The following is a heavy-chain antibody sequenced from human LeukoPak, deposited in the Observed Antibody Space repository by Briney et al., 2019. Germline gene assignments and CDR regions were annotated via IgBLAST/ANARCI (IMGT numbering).Heavy chain of an antibody. CDR2: ISGSGGST. CDR3: ARERGQQLPLDY. Sequence: GGSLRLSCAASGFTFSSYAMSWVRQAPGKGLEWVSAISGSGGSTYYADSVKGRFTISRDNAKNSLYLQMNSLRPEDTAVYYCARERGQQLPLDYWGQGTLVIVSS. V-gene: IGHV3-23*01. CDR1: GFTFSSYA. J-gene: IGHJ4*02. D-gene: IGHD6-13*01.